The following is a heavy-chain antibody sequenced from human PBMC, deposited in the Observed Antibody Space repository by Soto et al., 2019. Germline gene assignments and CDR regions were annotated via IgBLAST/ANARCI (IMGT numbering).Heavy chain of an antibody. CDR1: GFSLSSYA. CDR3: ARRARPDFYYMDV. CDR2: ISSNGGST. Sequence: ESGGGLAQPGGSLRLSCAASGFSLSSYAMDWVRQAPGKGPEYVSGISSNGGSTYFANSVKDRFTISRDNFKNTVYLQMGSLRPEDMAIYYCARRARPDFYYMDVWGKGTTVTVSS. D-gene: IGHD6-6*01. V-gene: IGHV3-64*01. J-gene: IGHJ6*03.